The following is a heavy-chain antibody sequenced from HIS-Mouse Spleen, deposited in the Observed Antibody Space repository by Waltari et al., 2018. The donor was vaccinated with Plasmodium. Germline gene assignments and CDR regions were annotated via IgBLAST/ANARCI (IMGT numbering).Heavy chain of an antibody. CDR2: INHSGST. CDR3: ARGVGYCSGGSCDHYFDY. D-gene: IGHD2-15*01. Sequence: QVQLQQWGAGLLKPSEPLSLTCAVYGGYLSGYYCRCIPRPPGKGLEWIGEINHSGSTNYNPSLKSRVTISVDTSKNQFSLKLSSVTAADTAVYYCARGVGYCSGGSCDHYFDYWGQGTLVTVSS. J-gene: IGHJ4*02. CDR1: GGYLSGYY. V-gene: IGHV4-34*01.